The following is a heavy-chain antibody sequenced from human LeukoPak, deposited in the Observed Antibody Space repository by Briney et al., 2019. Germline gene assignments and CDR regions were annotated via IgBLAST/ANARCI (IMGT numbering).Heavy chain of an antibody. V-gene: IGHV3-23*01. CDR3: AKNQGQWLVPVDY. Sequence: GGSLRLSCAASGFTFSNYAMSWVRQARGKGLEWVSSMSGSGGSTYSADSVNGRFTISRDNSKNTLYLQMNNLRAEDTALYYCAKNQGQWLVPVDYWGQGTLVTVS. CDR2: MSGSGGST. J-gene: IGHJ4*02. CDR1: GFTFSNYA. D-gene: IGHD6-19*01.